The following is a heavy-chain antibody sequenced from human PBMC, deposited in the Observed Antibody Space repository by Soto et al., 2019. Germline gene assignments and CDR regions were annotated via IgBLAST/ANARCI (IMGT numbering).Heavy chain of an antibody. V-gene: IGHV1-69*01. Sequence: QVQLVQSGAEVRKPGSSVKVSCKASGGTFSRHAISWVRQAPGQGLEWMGGIIPIFGTANHAQKFQGRVTIIADESTSTVYMELSSLRSEDTAMYYCAGGGGVVTPFDYWGQGTLVTVSS. CDR1: GGTFSRHA. CDR3: AGGGGVVTPFDY. J-gene: IGHJ4*02. D-gene: IGHD2-21*02. CDR2: IIPIFGTA.